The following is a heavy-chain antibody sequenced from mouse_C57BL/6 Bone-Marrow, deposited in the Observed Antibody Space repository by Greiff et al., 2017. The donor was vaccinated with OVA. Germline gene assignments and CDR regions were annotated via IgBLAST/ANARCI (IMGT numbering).Heavy chain of an antibody. V-gene: IGHV1-53*01. CDR1: GYTFTSYW. CDR2: INPSNGGT. CDR3: ARSLITTGYFDV. Sequence: QVQLKQPGTELVKPGASVKLSCKASGYTFTSYWMHWVKQRPGQGLEWIGNINPSNGGTNYNEKFKSKATLTVDKSSSTAYMQLISLTSEDSAVYYCARSLITTGYFDVWGTGTTVTVSS. D-gene: IGHD1-1*01. J-gene: IGHJ1*03.